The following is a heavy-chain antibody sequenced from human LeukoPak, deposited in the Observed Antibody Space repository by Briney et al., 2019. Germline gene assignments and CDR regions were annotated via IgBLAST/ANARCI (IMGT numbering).Heavy chain of an antibody. Sequence: SETLSLTCTVSGDSISSSSYYWGWIRQPLGKGLEWIGTISYSGSTYYNPSLKSRVTISVDTSKNQFSLKLSSVTAADTAFYYCARGLTNYYGSGTYYLSGGMDVWGQGTTVTVSS. D-gene: IGHD3-10*01. CDR2: ISYSGST. CDR3: ARGLTNYYGSGTYYLSGGMDV. J-gene: IGHJ6*02. CDR1: GDSISSSSYY. V-gene: IGHV4-39*07.